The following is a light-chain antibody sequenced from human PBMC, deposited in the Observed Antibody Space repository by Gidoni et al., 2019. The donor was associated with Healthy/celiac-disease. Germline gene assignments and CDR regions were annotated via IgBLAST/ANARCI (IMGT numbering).Light chain of an antibody. Sequence: DIVMTHSPLSLPVTPGEPASISCRSSQSLLHSNGYNYLDWYLQKPGQSPQLLIYLGSNRASGVPDRFSGSGSGTDFTLKISRVEAEDVGVYYCMQALQTPLTFXQXTRLEIK. CDR3: MQALQTPLT. V-gene: IGKV2-28*01. J-gene: IGKJ5*01. CDR1: QSLLHSNGYNY. CDR2: LGS.